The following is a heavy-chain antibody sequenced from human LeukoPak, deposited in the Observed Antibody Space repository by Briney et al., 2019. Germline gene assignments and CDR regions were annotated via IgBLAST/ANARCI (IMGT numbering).Heavy chain of an antibody. J-gene: IGHJ6*02. CDR3: ARGYYYGMDV. CDR1: GFNFNDFG. Sequence: PGGSLRLSCAASGFNFNDFGMNWVRQAPGKGLEWVANIKQEGSEKYYVDSVKGRFTISRDNAKNSLYLQMNSLRGEDTAVYYCARGYYYGMDVWGQGTTVTVSS. CDR2: IKQEGSEK. V-gene: IGHV3-7*01.